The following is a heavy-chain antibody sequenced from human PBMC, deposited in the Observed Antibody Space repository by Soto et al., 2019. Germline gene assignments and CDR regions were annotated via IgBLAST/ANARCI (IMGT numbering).Heavy chain of an antibody. Sequence: SSETLCLTCTFSGGSIGSYYWSLILQHPGKGLEWIGYIYYSGSTNYNPSLKTRVTLSLDTSKNQFSLKLSSVTAADTAVYYCARLSTGYDDYYYYYMDVWGKGTTVTVSS. V-gene: IGHV4-59*01. CDR2: IYYSGST. CDR3: ARLSTGYDDYYYYYMDV. J-gene: IGHJ6*03. D-gene: IGHD5-12*01. CDR1: GGSIGSYY.